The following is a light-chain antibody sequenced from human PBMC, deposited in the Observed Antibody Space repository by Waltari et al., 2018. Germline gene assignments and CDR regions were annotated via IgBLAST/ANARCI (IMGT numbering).Light chain of an antibody. V-gene: IGKV3D-15*01. J-gene: IGKJ2*01. CDR3: QQYNNWPPYT. Sequence: EIVMTQSPPTLSVSPGERATLSCRASQTVSSNLAWYQQKPGQAPRLLIYGASTRATGIPARFSGSGSATEFTVTNSSLQSEDFAVYYCQQYNNWPPYTFGQGTKLEIK. CDR2: GAS. CDR1: QTVSSN.